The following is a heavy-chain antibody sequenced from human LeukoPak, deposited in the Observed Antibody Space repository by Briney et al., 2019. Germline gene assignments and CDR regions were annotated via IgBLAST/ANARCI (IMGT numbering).Heavy chain of an antibody. D-gene: IGHD3-22*01. V-gene: IGHV1-46*01. J-gene: IGHJ5*02. CDR2: INPSGGST. CDR1: GYTFTSYY. CDR3: ARALYYYDSSGYYYPNWFDP. Sequence: ASVKVSCTASGYTFTSYYMHWVRQAPGQGLEWMGIINPSGGSTSYAQKFQGRVTMTRDTSTSTVYMELSSLRSEDTAVYYCARALYYYDSSGYYYPNWFDPWGQGTLVTVSS.